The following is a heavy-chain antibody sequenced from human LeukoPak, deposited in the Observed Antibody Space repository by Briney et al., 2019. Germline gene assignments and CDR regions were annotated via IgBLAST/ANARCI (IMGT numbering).Heavy chain of an antibody. D-gene: IGHD3-3*01. Sequence: SETLSLTCAVYGGSFSGYYWSWIRQPPGKGLEWIGEINHSGSTNYNPSLKSRVTISVDTSKNQFSLKLSSVTAADTAVYYCARSYDFRSGPFLRYWGQGTLVTVSS. CDR2: INHSGST. V-gene: IGHV4-34*01. CDR3: ARSYDFRSGPFLRY. CDR1: GGSFSGYY. J-gene: IGHJ4*02.